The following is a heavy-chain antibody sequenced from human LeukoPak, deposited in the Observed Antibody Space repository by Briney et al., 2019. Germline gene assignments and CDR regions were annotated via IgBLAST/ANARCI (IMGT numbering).Heavy chain of an antibody. CDR2: TYYRTKWYN. V-gene: IGHV6-1*01. D-gene: IGHD3-3*01. CDR3: ARAEWLYYMDV. Sequence: SQTLSLTCAISGDSVSSNSAAWNWIRQPPSRGLEWLGRTYYRTKWYNDYAGSVKSRITITPTTSKNQFFLQLNSVAPEDTAWYYGARAEWLYYMDVWGKGTTVTVSS. J-gene: IGHJ6*03. CDR1: GDSVSSNSAA.